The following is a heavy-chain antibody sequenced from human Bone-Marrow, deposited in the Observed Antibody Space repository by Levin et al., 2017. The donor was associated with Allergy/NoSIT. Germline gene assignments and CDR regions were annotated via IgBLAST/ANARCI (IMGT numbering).Heavy chain of an antibody. CDR1: GGSISSYY. V-gene: IGHV4-59*01. CDR3: ARASRAYGMDV. Sequence: MTSETLSLTCTVSGGSISSYYWSWIRQPPGKGLEWIGYIYYSGSTNYNPSLKSRVTISVDTSKYQFSLKLSSVTAADTAVYYCARASRAYGMDVWGQGTTVTVSS. J-gene: IGHJ6*02. CDR2: IYYSGST. D-gene: IGHD3-10*01.